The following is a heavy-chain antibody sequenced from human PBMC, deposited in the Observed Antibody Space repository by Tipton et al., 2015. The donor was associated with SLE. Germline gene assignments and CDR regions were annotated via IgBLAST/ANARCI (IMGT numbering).Heavy chain of an antibody. CDR2: VYYNGAT. J-gene: IGHJ4*02. CDR3: ARSVRV. CDR1: GDSISSDTYY. D-gene: IGHD5/OR15-5a*01. Sequence: LRLSCTVSGDSISSDTYYWGWLRQPLGKGLEYIGSVYYNGATYYNPSLKSRVSISVDTSESQFSLKLSSVTAADTALYYCARSVRVWGQGTLVTVSS. V-gene: IGHV4-39*07.